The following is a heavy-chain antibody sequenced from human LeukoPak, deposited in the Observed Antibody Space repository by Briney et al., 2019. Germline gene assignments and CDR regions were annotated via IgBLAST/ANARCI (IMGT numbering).Heavy chain of an antibody. J-gene: IGHJ6*03. CDR2: ISWDGGST. V-gene: IGHV3-43D*03. Sequence: GGSLRLSCAASGFTFDDYAMHWVRQAPGKGLEWVSLISWDGGSTYYADSVKGRFTISRDNSKNSLYLQMNSLRAEDTALYYCAKDSGSILRFLEWLPYYYYYMDVWGKGTTVTVS. D-gene: IGHD3-3*01. CDR3: AKDSGSILRFLEWLPYYYYYMDV. CDR1: GFTFDDYA.